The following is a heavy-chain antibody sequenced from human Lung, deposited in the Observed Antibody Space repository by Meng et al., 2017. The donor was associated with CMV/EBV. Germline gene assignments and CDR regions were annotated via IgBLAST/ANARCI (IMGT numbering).Heavy chain of an antibody. Sequence: ASGYTFTSYGISWVRQAPGQGLEWMGWISAYHGNTNYAQTLQGRVTMTTDTSTSTAYMELRSLRSDDTAVYYCARVARGGYGNWFDPWGQGTLVTVSS. D-gene: IGHD2-15*01. J-gene: IGHJ5*02. V-gene: IGHV1-18*01. CDR1: GYTFTSYG. CDR2: ISAYHGNT. CDR3: ARVARGGYGNWFDP.